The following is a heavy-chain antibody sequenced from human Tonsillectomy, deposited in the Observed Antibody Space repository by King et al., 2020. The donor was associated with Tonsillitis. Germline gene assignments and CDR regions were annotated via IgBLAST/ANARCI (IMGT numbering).Heavy chain of an antibody. CDR2: ISYDGSNK. V-gene: IGHV3-30*18. J-gene: IGHJ4*02. Sequence: VQLVESGGGVVQPGRSLRLSCAASGFTFSTYGMHWVRQAPGKGLEWVAVISYDGSNKYYADSVKGRFTISRDNSKNTLYLQMNSLRAEDTAVYYCAKRHGSGWYCLEYWGQGTLVIVSS. CDR1: GFTFSTYG. D-gene: IGHD6-19*01. CDR3: AKRHGSGWYCLEY.